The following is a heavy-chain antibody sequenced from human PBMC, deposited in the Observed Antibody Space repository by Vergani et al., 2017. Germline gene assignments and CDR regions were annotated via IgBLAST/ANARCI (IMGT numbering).Heavy chain of an antibody. CDR3: ARRVAVAGRNYYYYYMDV. D-gene: IGHD6-19*01. V-gene: IGHV4-59*08. CDR1: GGSISSYY. CDR2: IYYSGST. Sequence: QVQLQESGPGLVKPSETLSLTCNVSGGSISSYYWSWIRQPPGKGLEWIGYIYYSGSTNYNPSLKSRVTISVDTSKNQFSLKLSSVTAADTAVYYCARRVAVAGRNYYYYYMDVWGKGTTVTVSS. J-gene: IGHJ6*03.